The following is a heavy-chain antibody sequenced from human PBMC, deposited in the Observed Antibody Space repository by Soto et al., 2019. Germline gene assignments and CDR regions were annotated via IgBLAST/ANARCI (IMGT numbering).Heavy chain of an antibody. Sequence: EVQLLESGGGLVQPGGSLRISCATSGFTFSDYGINWVRQASGKGLEWVSGITKTGRSTFLADSVRGRFTISRDNLNNIVYLQMNSLRADDTALYYCTKDADVYDFAFDSWGQGTMVTVSS. CDR1: GFTFSDYG. J-gene: IGHJ3*02. CDR2: ITKTGRST. V-gene: IGHV3-23*01. CDR3: TKDADVYDFAFDS. D-gene: IGHD3-3*01.